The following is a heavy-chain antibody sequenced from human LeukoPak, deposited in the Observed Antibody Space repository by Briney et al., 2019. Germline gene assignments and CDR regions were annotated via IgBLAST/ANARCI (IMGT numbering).Heavy chain of an antibody. CDR1: GFTFSSSA. J-gene: IGHJ4*02. CDR2: IYFSGST. Sequence: LRLSCAASGFTFSSSAVSWVRQAPGKGLEWTGSIYFSGSTYYNPSLKSRVTISEDTSKNQFSLKLSSVTAADTAVYYCARRRLRPSIIIDYWGQGTLVTVSS. V-gene: IGHV4-30-2*03. D-gene: IGHD4-17*01. CDR3: ARRRLRPSIIIDY.